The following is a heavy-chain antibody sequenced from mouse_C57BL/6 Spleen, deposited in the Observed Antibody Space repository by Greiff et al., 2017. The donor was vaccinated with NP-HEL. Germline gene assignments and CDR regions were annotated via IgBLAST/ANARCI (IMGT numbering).Heavy chain of an antibody. Sequence: VQLQQSGTVLARPGASVKMSCKTSGYTFTSYWMHWVKQRPGQGLEWIGAIYPGNSDTSYNQKFKGKAKLTAVTSASTAYMELSSLTNEDSAVYYCTLSYYSNLYAMDYWGQGTSVTVSS. J-gene: IGHJ4*01. CDR2: IYPGNSDT. CDR3: TLSYYSNLYAMDY. CDR1: GYTFTSYW. D-gene: IGHD2-5*01. V-gene: IGHV1-5*01.